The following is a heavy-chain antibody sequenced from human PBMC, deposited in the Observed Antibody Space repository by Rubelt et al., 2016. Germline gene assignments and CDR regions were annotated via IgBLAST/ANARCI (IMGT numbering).Heavy chain of an antibody. D-gene: IGHD3-16*01. Sequence: SGGGLVQPGGSLRLSCAASGFSFSNYWMYWVRQAPGKGLVWVSRINTDGSSITYADSVKGRFTISRDNAKNTLYLQMNSLRVEDTAVYYCARRAAYVGGEDCWGQGALVTVSS. CDR2: INTDGSSI. CDR1: GFSFSNYW. V-gene: IGHV3-74*01. J-gene: IGHJ4*02. CDR3: ARRAAYVGGEDC.